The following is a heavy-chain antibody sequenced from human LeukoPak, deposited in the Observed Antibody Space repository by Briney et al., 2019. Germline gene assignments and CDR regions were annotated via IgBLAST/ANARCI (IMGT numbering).Heavy chain of an antibody. V-gene: IGHV1-2*02. CDR1: GYTFTSYD. CDR3: ARDYGSGSMNFDY. D-gene: IGHD3-10*01. Sequence: ASVKVSCKASGYTFTSYDINWVRQATGQGLEWMGWINPNSGGTNYAQKFQGRVTMTRDTSISTAYMELSRLRSDDTAVYYCARDYGSGSMNFDYWGQGTLVTVSS. CDR2: INPNSGGT. J-gene: IGHJ4*02.